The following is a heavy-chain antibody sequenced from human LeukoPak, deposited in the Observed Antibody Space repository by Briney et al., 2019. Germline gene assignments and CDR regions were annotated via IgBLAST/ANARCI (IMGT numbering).Heavy chain of an antibody. CDR3: ARAEIGYCSGGSCYVRGYYYYYYMDV. V-gene: IGHV1-46*01. Sequence: ASVKVSCKASGYTFTSYYMHWVRQAPGQGLEWMGIINPSGGSTSYAQKFQGRVTMTRDMSTSTVYMELSSLRSEDTAVYYCARAEIGYCSGGSCYVRGYYYYYYMDVWGKGTTVTVSS. CDR2: INPSGGST. CDR1: GYTFTSYY. J-gene: IGHJ6*03. D-gene: IGHD2-15*01.